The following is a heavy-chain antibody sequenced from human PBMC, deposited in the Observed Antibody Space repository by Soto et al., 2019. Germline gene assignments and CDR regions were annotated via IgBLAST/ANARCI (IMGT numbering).Heavy chain of an antibody. CDR1: GGTFTTDT. CDR2: IISILGTG. Sequence: QVQLVQSGPEVKKSGSSVKVSCKLSGGTFTTDTINWLRRAPGQGFEWMGRIISILGTGNYAQKVQGRVTITEDKSTSTGYMELSSLTSEDTAVYYCAREEGSYYIGTFPFYCLDVWRNGNTVTVSS. D-gene: IGHD3-10*01. J-gene: IGHJ6*03. CDR3: AREEGSYYIGTFPFYCLDV. V-gene: IGHV1-69*08.